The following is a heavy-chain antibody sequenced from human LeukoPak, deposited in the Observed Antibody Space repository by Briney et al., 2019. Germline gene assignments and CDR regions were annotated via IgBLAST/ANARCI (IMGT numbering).Heavy chain of an antibody. D-gene: IGHD1-1*01. CDR1: GGSISSYY. J-gene: IGHJ4*02. V-gene: IGHV4-59*01. Sequence: PSETLSLTCTVSGGSISSYYWSWIRQSPGKGLEWIGWSYHRGSTSYNPSLKSRVAISVDTSKNQFSLKLSSVTAADTAFYYCARDRELGYWGQGTLVIVSS. CDR2: SYHRGST. CDR3: ARDRELGY.